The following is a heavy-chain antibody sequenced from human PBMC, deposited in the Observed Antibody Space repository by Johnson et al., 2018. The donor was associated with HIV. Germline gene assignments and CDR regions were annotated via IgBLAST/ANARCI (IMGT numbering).Heavy chain of an antibody. J-gene: IGHJ3*02. CDR3: ARGINTVTTSGDAFDI. CDR1: GFTVSSNY. Sequence: VQLVESGGGLIQPGGSLRLSCAASGFTVSSNYMSWVRQAPGKGLEWVSVIYSAGSTYYADSVKGRFPISRDNSKNTLYLQMNSLRAEDTALYYCARGINTVTTSGDAFDIWGQGTMVTVSS. V-gene: IGHV3-53*01. D-gene: IGHD4-11*01. CDR2: IYSAGST.